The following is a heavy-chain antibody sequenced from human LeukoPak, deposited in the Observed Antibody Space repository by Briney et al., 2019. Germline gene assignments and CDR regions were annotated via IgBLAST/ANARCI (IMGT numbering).Heavy chain of an antibody. V-gene: IGHV3-30*04. Sequence: GGSLRLSCAASGFTFSSYAMHWVRQAPGKGLEWVAVISYDGNNKHYADSVKGRFTISRDSSKNTLYLQMNSLTTEDTAVYDCARVYYNILTGFPRSRGYLDYWGQGTLVTVSS. J-gene: IGHJ4*02. CDR2: ISYDGNNK. CDR3: ARVYYNILTGFPRSRGYLDY. CDR1: GFTFSSYA. D-gene: IGHD3-9*01.